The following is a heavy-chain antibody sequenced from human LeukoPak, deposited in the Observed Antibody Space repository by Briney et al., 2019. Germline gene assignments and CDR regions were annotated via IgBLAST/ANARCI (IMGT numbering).Heavy chain of an antibody. Sequence: ASVMVSCKASGYTFTSYGISWVRQAPGQGLEWMGWISAYNGNTNYAQKLQGRVTMTTDTSTSTAYMELRSLRSDDTAVYYCARASYYYDSSGYYPVGYWGQGTLVTVSS. CDR2: ISAYNGNT. CDR3: ARASYYYDSSGYYPVGY. D-gene: IGHD3-22*01. V-gene: IGHV1-18*01. CDR1: GYTFTSYG. J-gene: IGHJ4*02.